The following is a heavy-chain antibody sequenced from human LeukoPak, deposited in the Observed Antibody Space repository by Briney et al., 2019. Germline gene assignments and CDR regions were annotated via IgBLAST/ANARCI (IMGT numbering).Heavy chain of an antibody. CDR2: INGVGTTI. CDR3: TTDLSSGYFDY. D-gene: IGHD1-26*01. CDR1: GFTFINYW. Sequence: GSLRLSCAASGFTFINYWMHWVRQAPGKGLVWVSRINGVGTTISYADSVKGRFTISRDNAKNTLYLQMNSLRAEDTAVYYCTTDLSSGYFDYWGQGTLVTVSS. V-gene: IGHV3-74*01. J-gene: IGHJ4*02.